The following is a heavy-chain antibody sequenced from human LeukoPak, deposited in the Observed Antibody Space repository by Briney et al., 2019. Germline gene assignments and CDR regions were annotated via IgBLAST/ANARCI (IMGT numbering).Heavy chain of an antibody. CDR2: ISGDNRDT. D-gene: IGHD6-13*01. CDR3: ARLIRAAALIDY. CDR1: GYSFRNYG. V-gene: IGHV1-18*01. Sequence: ASVKVSCKASGYSFRNYGLTWVRQVPGQGLEWMGWISGDNRDTDSAEKFQGRLTMTTDASTSTAYMDLRSLRSDDTGIYYCARLIRAAALIDYWGQGTLVTVSS. J-gene: IGHJ4*02.